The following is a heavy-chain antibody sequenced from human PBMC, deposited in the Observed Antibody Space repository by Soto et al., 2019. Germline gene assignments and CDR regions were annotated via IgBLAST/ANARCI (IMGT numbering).Heavy chain of an antibody. V-gene: IGHV1-8*01. CDR3: AVAYDSSGYYYYYYYYGMDV. CDR2: MNPNSGNT. CDR1: GYTFTSYD. D-gene: IGHD3-22*01. Sequence: ASVKVSCKASGYTFTSYDINWVRQATGQGLEWMGWMNPNSGNTGYAQKFQGRVTMARNTSISTAYMELSSLRSEDTAVYYCAVAYDSSGYYYYYYYYGMDVWGQGTTVTVSS. J-gene: IGHJ6*02.